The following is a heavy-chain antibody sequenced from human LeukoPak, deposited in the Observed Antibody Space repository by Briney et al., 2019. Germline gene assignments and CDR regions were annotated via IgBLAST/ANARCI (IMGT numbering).Heavy chain of an antibody. D-gene: IGHD1-26*01. V-gene: IGHV3-30*02. J-gene: IGHJ4*02. Sequence: PGGSLRLSCAASGFTFSSYGLHWVRQAPGRGLEWVAFIRYDGNNKYYADSVKGRFTISRDNSKNTLYLQMNSLRTEDTAVYYCAKGTVGAYEIDYWGQGTLVTVSP. CDR1: GFTFSSYG. CDR3: AKGTVGAYEIDY. CDR2: IRYDGNNK.